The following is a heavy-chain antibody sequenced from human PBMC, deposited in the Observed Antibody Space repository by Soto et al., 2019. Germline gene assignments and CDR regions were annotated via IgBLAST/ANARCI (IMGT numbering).Heavy chain of an antibody. J-gene: IGHJ4*02. Sequence: GGSLRLSCAASGFTFSDYYMSWIRQAPGKGLEWVSYISSSSSYTNYADSVKGRFTISRDNAKNSLYLQMNSLRAEDTAVYYCARYDSSGYLDFWGQGTLVTVSS. V-gene: IGHV3-11*06. CDR1: GFTFSDYY. CDR2: ISSSSSYT. CDR3: ARYDSSGYLDF. D-gene: IGHD3-22*01.